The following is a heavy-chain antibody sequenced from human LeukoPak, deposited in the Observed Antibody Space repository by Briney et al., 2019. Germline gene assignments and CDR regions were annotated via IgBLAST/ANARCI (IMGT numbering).Heavy chain of an antibody. V-gene: IGHV5-51*01. D-gene: IGHD4-23*01. CDR1: GYSFTSYW. Sequence: GESLKISCKGSGYSFTSYWIGWVRQMPGKGLEWMGIIYPGDSDTRYSPSFQGQVTISADKSISTAYLQWSSLKASDTAMYYCARHYNGGNSGKHYYYMDVWGKGTTVTVSS. J-gene: IGHJ6*03. CDR3: ARHYNGGNSGKHYYYMDV. CDR2: IYPGDSDT.